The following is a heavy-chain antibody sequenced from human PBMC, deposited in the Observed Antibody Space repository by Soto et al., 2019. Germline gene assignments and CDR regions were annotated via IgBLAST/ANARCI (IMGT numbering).Heavy chain of an antibody. D-gene: IGHD5-18*01. CDR2: INPNSGGT. CDR3: ARGGQLWLRGYYYYGMDV. V-gene: IGHV1-2*04. Sequence: ASVKVSCKASGYTFTGYYMHWVRQAPGQGLEWMGWINPNSGGTNYAQKFQGWVTMTRDTSISTAYMELSRLRSDETAVYYCARGGQLWLRGYYYYGMDVWGQGPTVTVSS. CDR1: GYTFTGYY. J-gene: IGHJ6*01.